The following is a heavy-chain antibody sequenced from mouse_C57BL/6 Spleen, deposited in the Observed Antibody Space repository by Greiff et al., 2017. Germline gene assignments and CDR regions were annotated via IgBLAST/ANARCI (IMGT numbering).Heavy chain of an antibody. Sequence: QVQLQQSGAELVRPGASVTLSCKASGYTFTDYEMHWVKQTPVHGLEWIGAIDPETGGTAYNQKFKGKAILTADKSSSTAYMELRSLTSEDSAVYYCTPWDYDDGAWFAYWGQGTLVTVSA. CDR1: GYTFTDYE. D-gene: IGHD2-4*01. CDR3: TPWDYDDGAWFAY. J-gene: IGHJ3*01. CDR2: IDPETGGT. V-gene: IGHV1-15*01.